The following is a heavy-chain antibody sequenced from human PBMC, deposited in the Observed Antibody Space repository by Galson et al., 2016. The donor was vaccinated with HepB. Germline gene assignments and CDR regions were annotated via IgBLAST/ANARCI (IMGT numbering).Heavy chain of an antibody. CDR1: GFSFTSYW. V-gene: IGHV5-51*01. J-gene: IGHJ5*02. D-gene: IGHD3-10*01. CDR2: IYPGDSDT. Sequence: QSGAEVTKPGESLKISCKGSGFSFTSYWIVWVRQMPGKGLECMGIIYPGDSDTRYSPSFQGQVTISADRSIRTAYLQWSSLKASDTAMYYCARVKGYYGSGSYYRENWFDPWGQGTLVTVSS. CDR3: ARVKGYYGSGSYYRENWFDP.